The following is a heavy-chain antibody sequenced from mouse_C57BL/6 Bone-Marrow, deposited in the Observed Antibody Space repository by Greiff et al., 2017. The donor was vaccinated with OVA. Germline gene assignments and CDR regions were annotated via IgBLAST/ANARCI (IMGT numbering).Heavy chain of an antibody. CDR2: INPNNGGT. CDR3: AYSNYYAMDY. CDR1: GYTFTDYY. J-gene: IGHJ4*01. D-gene: IGHD2-5*01. V-gene: IGHV1-26*01. Sequence: EVQLQQSGPELVKPGASVKISCKASGYTFTDYYMNWVKQSHGKSLEWIGDINPNNGGTSYTQKFKGKATLTVDKSSSTAYMELRSLTSEDAAVYYCAYSNYYAMDYWGQGTSVTVSS.